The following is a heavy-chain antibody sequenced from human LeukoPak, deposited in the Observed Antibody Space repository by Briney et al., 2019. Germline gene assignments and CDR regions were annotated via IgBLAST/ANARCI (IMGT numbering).Heavy chain of an antibody. CDR1: GDSINNYY. CDR3: ARWRSLDY. Sequence: PSETLSLTCTVSGDSINNYYWSWIRHPPGRGLEWIGYIHYSGSTNYNPSLKSRVTISVDTSKNQFSLKLSSVTAADTAVYYCARWRSLDYWGQGTLVTVSS. V-gene: IGHV4-59*01. D-gene: IGHD3-3*01. J-gene: IGHJ4*02. CDR2: IHYSGST.